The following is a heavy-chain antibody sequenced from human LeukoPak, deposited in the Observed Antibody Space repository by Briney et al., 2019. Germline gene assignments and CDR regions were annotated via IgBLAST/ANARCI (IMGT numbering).Heavy chain of an antibody. CDR1: GGSISSGGYS. Sequence: SQTLSLTCAVSGGSISSGGYSWSWIRQPPGKGLEWIGYIYPRGSTYYNPSLKSRVILSLDKSANQFSLNLSSVTAADTAVYYCARFSPRAMGNYLDFWGQGTLVTVSS. CDR3: ARFSPRAMGNYLDF. V-gene: IGHV4-30-2*01. CDR2: IYPRGST. D-gene: IGHD7-27*01. J-gene: IGHJ4*02.